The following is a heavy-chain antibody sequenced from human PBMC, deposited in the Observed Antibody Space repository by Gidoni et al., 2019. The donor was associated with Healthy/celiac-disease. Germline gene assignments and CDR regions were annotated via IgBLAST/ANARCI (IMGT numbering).Heavy chain of an antibody. Sequence: QLQLQESGPGLVKPSETRSLTCTVSRGSISSRSYYWGWIRQPPGKGLEWIGSIYSSGSTYYTPSLKSRVTISVDTSKNQFSLKLSSVSAADTAVYYCARLYSYGYYYYYGMDVWGQGTTVTVSS. V-gene: IGHV4-39*01. CDR2: IYSSGST. CDR1: RGSISSRSYY. D-gene: IGHD5-18*01. J-gene: IGHJ6*02. CDR3: ARLYSYGYYYYYGMDV.